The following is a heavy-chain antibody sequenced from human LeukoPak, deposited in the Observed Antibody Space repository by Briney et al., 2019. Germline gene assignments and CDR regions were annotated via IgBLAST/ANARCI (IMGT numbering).Heavy chain of an antibody. D-gene: IGHD5-18*01. CDR3: VRATGYSYGTAY. CDR1: GFTVSNNY. Sequence: GGSLRLSCAASGFTVSNNYMTWVRQAPGKGLEWVSVIFSDGRAYYTDSVKGRYTISRDTSKNTVSLQMNGLRVEDTALYYCVRATGYSYGTAYWGQGTLATVSS. CDR2: IFSDGRA. J-gene: IGHJ4*02. V-gene: IGHV3-66*01.